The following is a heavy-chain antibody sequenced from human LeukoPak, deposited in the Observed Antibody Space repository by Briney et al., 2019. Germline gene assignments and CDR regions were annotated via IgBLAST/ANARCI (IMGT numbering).Heavy chain of an antibody. D-gene: IGHD6-19*01. J-gene: IGHJ4*02. CDR2: ISWNSGSI. CDR3: AKEEAVAGLDY. V-gene: IGHV3-9*01. Sequence: SGGSPRLSCAASGFTFDDYAMHWVRQAPGKGLEWVSGISWNSGSIGYADSVKGRFTISRDNAKNSLYLQMNSLRAEDTALYYCAKEEAVAGLDYWGQGTLVTVSS. CDR1: GFTFDDYA.